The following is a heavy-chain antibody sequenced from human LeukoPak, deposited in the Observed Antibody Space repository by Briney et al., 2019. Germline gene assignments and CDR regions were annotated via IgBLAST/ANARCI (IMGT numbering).Heavy chain of an antibody. CDR2: IKSKTDGCTT. CDR1: GFTFSNYA. D-gene: IGHD3-3*01. V-gene: IGHV3-15*01. Sequence: GGSLRLSCAASGFTFSNYAMSWVRQAPGKGLEWVGRIKSKTDGCTTDYAAPGKGRFTISRDDSKNTLYLQMNSLKTEDKAVYYCTTGPYDFWSGYLTAWGQGTLVTVSS. J-gene: IGHJ5*02. CDR3: TTGPYDFWSGYLTA.